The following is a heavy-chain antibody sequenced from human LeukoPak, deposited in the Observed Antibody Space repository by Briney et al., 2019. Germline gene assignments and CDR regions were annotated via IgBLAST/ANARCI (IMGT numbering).Heavy chain of an antibody. V-gene: IGHV1-69*01. J-gene: IGHJ4*02. CDR2: FIPIFGTA. CDR1: RGTYSSYA. D-gene: IGHD3-22*01. Sequence: GTSGKVSCNASRGTYSSYAISWVRQSPGQRLKWMGGFIPIFGTANYAQKFQARVTITADESASTAYMEMSSMRSEDTAVYYCARGAKMYYYDSSGYYFDYWGQGTLVTVSS. CDR3: ARGAKMYYYDSSGYYFDY.